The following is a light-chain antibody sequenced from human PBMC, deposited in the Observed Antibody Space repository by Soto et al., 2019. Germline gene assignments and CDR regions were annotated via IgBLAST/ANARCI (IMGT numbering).Light chain of an antibody. CDR1: QSVSSSY. CDR3: QQYGSSLLT. J-gene: IGKJ4*01. CDR2: GAS. V-gene: IGKV3-20*01. Sequence: EIVLTQSPCTLSLSPGERATLSCRASQSVSSSYLAWYQQKPGQAPRLLIYGASSRATGIPDRFSGSGSGTGFTLTISRLEPEDFAVYYCQQYGSSLLTFGGGTKVELK.